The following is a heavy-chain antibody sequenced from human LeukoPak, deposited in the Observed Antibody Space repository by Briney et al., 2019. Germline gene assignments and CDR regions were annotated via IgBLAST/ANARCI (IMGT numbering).Heavy chain of an antibody. CDR1: GFSVSGDW. J-gene: IGHJ4*02. D-gene: IGHD6-13*01. V-gene: IGHV3-7*01. CDR2: IKQDGGEK. Sequence: PGGSLRLSRAVSGFSVSGDWTTWVRRAPGERLEWVANIKQDGGEKNYVDSVKGRVTISRENVENSLFLQINNLRVEDTAVYYCAREWQGEIAAAGTRTEYDCWGPGVLVAVSS. CDR3: AREWQGEIAAAGTRTEYDC.